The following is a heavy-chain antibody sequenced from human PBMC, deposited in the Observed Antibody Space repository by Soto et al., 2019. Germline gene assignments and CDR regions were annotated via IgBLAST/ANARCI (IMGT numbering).Heavy chain of an antibody. CDR2: INPKSGGT. J-gene: IGHJ4*02. CDR1: GYTFTVYY. CDR3: ARDLAKGGGSAGFDY. V-gene: IGHV1-2*02. Sequence: ASVKVSCKASGYTFTVYYMHWVRQAPGQGLEWMGWINPKSGGTMYPQKFQGRVTMTWDTSISTAYMALTRLRSGDTAVYYCARDLAKGGGSAGFDYWGQGTLVTVSS. D-gene: IGHD1-26*01.